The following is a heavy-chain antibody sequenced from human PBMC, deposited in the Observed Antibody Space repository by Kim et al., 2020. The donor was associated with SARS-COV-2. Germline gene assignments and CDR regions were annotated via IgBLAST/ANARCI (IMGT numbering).Heavy chain of an antibody. J-gene: IGHJ6*03. V-gene: IGHV7-4-1*02. Sequence: GLEWMGWNNTNTGNPTYAQGFTGRFVFSLDTSVSTAYLQISSLKAEDTAVYYCATSRGLVYYYYYMDVWGKGTTVTVSS. D-gene: IGHD6-6*01. CDR3: ATSRGLVYYYYYMDV. CDR2: NNTNTGNP.